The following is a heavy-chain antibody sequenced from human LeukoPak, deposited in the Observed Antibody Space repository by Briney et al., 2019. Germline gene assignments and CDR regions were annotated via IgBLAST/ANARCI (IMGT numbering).Heavy chain of an antibody. V-gene: IGHV1-2*02. D-gene: IGHD6-19*01. CDR3: GIDSYRYSGPHY. CDR1: GYTFTDFY. CDR2: INPQYGGT. J-gene: IGHJ4*02. Sequence: ASASVSCKASGYTFTDFYIHWVRQAPGQGLEWLGWINPQYGGTQSAQKFQGRVRLTRDTSTPTAYMDMSGLIFDDTAVYYCGIDSYRYSGPHYWGQGTCSPSPQ.